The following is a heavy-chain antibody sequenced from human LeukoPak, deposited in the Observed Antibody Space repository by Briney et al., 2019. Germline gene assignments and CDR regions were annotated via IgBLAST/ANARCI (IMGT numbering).Heavy chain of an antibody. CDR2: INHSGST. V-gene: IGHV4-34*01. CDR3: ARGTPLGVNWFDP. D-gene: IGHD3-3*01. CDR1: GGAVSGYY. J-gene: IGHJ5*02. Sequence: SETLSLTCAVYGGAVSGYYWSWIRQPPGKGLEWIGEINHSGSTNYNPSLKSRVTISVDTSKNQFSLKLSSVTAADTAVYYCARGTPLGVNWFDPWGQGTLVTVSS.